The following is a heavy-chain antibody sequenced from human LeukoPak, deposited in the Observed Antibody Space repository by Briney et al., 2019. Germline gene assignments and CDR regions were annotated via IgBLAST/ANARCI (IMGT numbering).Heavy chain of an antibody. V-gene: IGHV3-23*01. Sequence: PGGSQRLSCAASGFTFTNYAMTWVRQAPGKGLEWVSSISASGVMTYYADSVKGRFTVSRDNSKNSLYLQMSSLTAADTAVYYCAKDRSIGTYYTFDHWGQGTLVTVSS. J-gene: IGHJ4*02. CDR3: AKDRSIGTYYTFDH. CDR1: GFTFTNYA. CDR2: ISASGVMT. D-gene: IGHD1-26*01.